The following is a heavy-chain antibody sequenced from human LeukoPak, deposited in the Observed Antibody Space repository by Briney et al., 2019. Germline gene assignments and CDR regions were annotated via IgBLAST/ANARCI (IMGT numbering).Heavy chain of an antibody. CDR1: GGSFSGYY. CDR2: INHSGST. D-gene: IGHD3-9*01. Sequence: SETLSLTCAVYGGSFSGYYWSWIRQPPGKGLEWIGEINHSGSTNYNPSLKSRVTISVDTSKNQFSLKLSSVTAADTAVYYCARDLPLTGRYFDWLRSFGMDVWGQGTTVTVS. CDR3: ARDLPLTGRYFDWLRSFGMDV. J-gene: IGHJ6*02. V-gene: IGHV4-34*01.